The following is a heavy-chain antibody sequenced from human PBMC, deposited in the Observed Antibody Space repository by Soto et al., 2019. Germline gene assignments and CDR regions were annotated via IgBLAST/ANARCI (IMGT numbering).Heavy chain of an antibody. CDR1: GFSFSADGVG. V-gene: IGHV2-5*02. Sequence: QITLKESGPTLVKPTQTLTLTCIFSGFSFSADGVGVGWIRQPPGKALEWLALIYWDDDTRYSPSLKSRLTITKDTSKNQVVLTMTNMDTVDTATYYCAHAYGGTSWPNDAFDVWGQGTVVTVSS. D-gene: IGHD2-2*01. CDR2: IYWDDDT. CDR3: AHAYGGTSWPNDAFDV. J-gene: IGHJ3*01.